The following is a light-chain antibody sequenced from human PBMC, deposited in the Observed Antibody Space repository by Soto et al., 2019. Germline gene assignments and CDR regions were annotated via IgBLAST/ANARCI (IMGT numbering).Light chain of an antibody. CDR3: QNYETYFRT. CDR2: KAS. Sequence: DIQMTQSPSTLSASVGDRVTITCRASQGISGWLAWYQQKPGKAPRLLIYKASSLESGVPSRFSGSGFGTEFTLTISSLQPDNSETYYCQNYETYFRTFGQGTKLEIK. CDR1: QGISGW. J-gene: IGKJ2*01. V-gene: IGKV1-5*03.